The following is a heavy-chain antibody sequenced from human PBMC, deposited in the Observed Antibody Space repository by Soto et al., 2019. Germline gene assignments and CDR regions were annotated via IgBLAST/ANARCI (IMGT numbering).Heavy chain of an antibody. J-gene: IGHJ6*02. CDR2: IGIGGGT. CDR3: AKDGTTGGIHYYGMDV. Sequence: AGSLRLSCEVSGFTFSSYGMSWVRQAPDKGLEWVSTIGIGGGTYYTDSVKGRFTISRDNSKNTLFLQMNSLRAEDTALYFCAKDGTTGGIHYYGMDVWGQGTTVTVSS. V-gene: IGHV3-23*01. CDR1: GFTFSSYG. D-gene: IGHD1-1*01.